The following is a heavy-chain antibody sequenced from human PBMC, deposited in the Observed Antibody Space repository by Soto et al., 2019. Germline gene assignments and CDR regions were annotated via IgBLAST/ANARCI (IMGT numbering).Heavy chain of an antibody. CDR1: GGSVSDGNYY. CDR2: IYYSGST. J-gene: IGHJ6*02. V-gene: IGHV4-61*01. D-gene: IGHD1-26*01. Sequence: SEALSVTCTVYGGSVSDGNYYWSWIRQTPGKGLEWIGYIYYSGSTNYSPSLKSRVTMSLDTSKNQFSLKLSSMTAADTGVYYCATSGSYYYYYGTDVWGQGTTVT. CDR3: ATSGSYYYYYGTDV.